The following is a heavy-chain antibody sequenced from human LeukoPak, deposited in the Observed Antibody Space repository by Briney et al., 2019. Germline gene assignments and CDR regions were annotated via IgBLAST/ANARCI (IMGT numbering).Heavy chain of an antibody. CDR2: ISYDGSNK. D-gene: IGHD3/OR15-3a*01. CDR1: GFTFSSYA. J-gene: IGHJ4*02. CDR3: ARVGLFGPNNLVGDY. V-gene: IGHV3-30-3*01. Sequence: GGSLRLSCAASGFTFSSYAMHWVRQAPGKGLEWVAVISYDGSNKYYADSVKGRFTISRDNARNSVYLQMNSLRAEDTAVYYCARVGLFGPNNLVGDYWGQGALVTVSS.